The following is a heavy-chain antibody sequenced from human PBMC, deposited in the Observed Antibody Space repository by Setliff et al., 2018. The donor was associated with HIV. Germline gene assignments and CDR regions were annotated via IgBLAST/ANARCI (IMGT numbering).Heavy chain of an antibody. CDR2: IDLDGSEK. Sequence: PLGGSLRLSCVASGFSFNNYWMCWVRQAPGQGLEWVANIDLDGSEKNYVESVKGRFTISRDNAENTLYLQMNSLRADDTATYYCARKLRPGHGVDVWGQGTSVTVSS. D-gene: IGHD3-10*01. V-gene: IGHV3-7*01. J-gene: IGHJ6*02. CDR3: ARKLRPGHGVDV. CDR1: GFSFNNYW.